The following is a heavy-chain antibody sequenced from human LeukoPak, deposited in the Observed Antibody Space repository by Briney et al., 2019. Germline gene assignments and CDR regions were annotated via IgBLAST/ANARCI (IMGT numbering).Heavy chain of an antibody. V-gene: IGHV4-34*01. J-gene: IGHJ6*03. CDR1: GGSFSGYY. Sequence: PSETLSLTCAVYGGSFSGYYWSWIRQPPGKGLEWFGEINHSGSTNYNPSLKSRVTISVDTSKNRFSLKLSSVTAADTAVYYCARTQGYGSGWYGGNNNYFMGVWGKGTTVTISS. CDR2: INHSGST. CDR3: ARTQGYGSGWYGGNNNYFMGV. D-gene: IGHD6-19*01.